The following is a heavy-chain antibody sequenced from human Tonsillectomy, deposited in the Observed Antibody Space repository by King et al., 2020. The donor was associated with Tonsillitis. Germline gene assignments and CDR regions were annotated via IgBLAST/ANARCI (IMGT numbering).Heavy chain of an antibody. J-gene: IGHJ6*02. CDR1: GFTFSSYG. D-gene: IGHD6-19*01. CDR3: AKNGPSRGWHYNYGMDV. Sequence: VQLVESGGGLVQPGGSLRLSCVASGFTFSSYGMSWVRQAPGKGLEWVSAISGSAGSTYYADSVKGRFTISRDNCKSTLYLEMNSLRGEDSAVYHCAKNGPSRGWHYNYGMDVWGLGTTVTVSS. V-gene: IGHV3-23*04. CDR2: ISGSAGST.